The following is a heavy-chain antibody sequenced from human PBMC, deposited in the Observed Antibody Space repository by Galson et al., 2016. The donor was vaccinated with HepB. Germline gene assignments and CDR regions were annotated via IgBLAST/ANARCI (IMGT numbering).Heavy chain of an antibody. J-gene: IGHJ3*02. Sequence: SLRLSCAASGFRFSAYWLAWVRQAPGKGLEYVANISEDGSRTHYLDSAKGRFTISRGNAKNSVALQMDSLRADDTALYYCWSGYTSGIWGQGTRVTVSS. D-gene: IGHD6-19*01. CDR3: WSGYTSGI. CDR1: GFRFSAYW. CDR2: ISEDGSRT. V-gene: IGHV3-7*01.